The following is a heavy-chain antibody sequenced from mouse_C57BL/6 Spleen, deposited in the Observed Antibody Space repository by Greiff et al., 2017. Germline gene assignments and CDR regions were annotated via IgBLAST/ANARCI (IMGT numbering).Heavy chain of an antibody. D-gene: IGHD2-2*01. V-gene: IGHV5-17*01. Sequence: EVKLVESGGGLVKPGGSLKLSCAASGFTFSDYGMHWVRQAPEKGLEWVAYISSGSSTIYYAETVKGRFTISRDNAKKTLFLQMTSQRSEDTAMYYCARGGLRRENYYAMDYWGQGTSVTVSS. CDR3: ARGGLRRENYYAMDY. CDR2: ISSGSSTI. J-gene: IGHJ4*01. CDR1: GFTFSDYG.